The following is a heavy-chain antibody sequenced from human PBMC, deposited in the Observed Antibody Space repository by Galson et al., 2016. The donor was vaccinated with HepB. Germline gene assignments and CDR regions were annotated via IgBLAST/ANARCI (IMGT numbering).Heavy chain of an antibody. V-gene: IGHV3-33*06. D-gene: IGHD3-22*01. Sequence: SLRLSCAASGFTFNNYGIHWVRQAPGKGLEWVAVTWYDEINKYYADSVKGRFTISRDNSKNTLYLQMNSLRAEDTAVYYCAKDDGNGYYDVDYWGRGTLVTVSS. CDR2: TWYDEINK. CDR3: AKDDGNGYYDVDY. CDR1: GFTFNNYG. J-gene: IGHJ4*02.